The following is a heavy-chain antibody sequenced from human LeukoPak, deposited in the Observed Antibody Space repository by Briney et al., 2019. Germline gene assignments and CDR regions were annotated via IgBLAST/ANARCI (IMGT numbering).Heavy chain of an antibody. CDR2: IRFDGTSE. V-gene: IGHV3-30*02. CDR3: AKESDPFRWFGEFNVKLPRPIRHYYFDS. Sequence: GGSLRLSCAASGFTFSNFGMHWVRQAPGKGLEWVAFIRFDGTSEFYADSVKARFTISRDNSQNTVSLQLNSLRAEDTAVYYCAKESDPFRWFGEFNVKLPRPIRHYYFDSWGQGTLVTVSS. J-gene: IGHJ4*02. D-gene: IGHD3-10*01. CDR1: GFTFSNFG.